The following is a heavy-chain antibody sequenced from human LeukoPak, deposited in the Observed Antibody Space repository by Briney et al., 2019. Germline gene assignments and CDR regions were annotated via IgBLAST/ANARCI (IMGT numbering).Heavy chain of an antibody. CDR2: ISSSSSYI. V-gene: IGHV3-21*01. J-gene: IGHJ3*02. CDR3: ARDIMGSSGYDAFDI. D-gene: IGHD3-22*01. Sequence: GGSLRLSCAASGFTFSSYSMNWARQAPGKGLEWVSSISSSSSYIYYADSVKGRFTISRDNAKNSLYLQMNSLRAEDTAVYYCARDIMGSSGYDAFDIWGQGTMVTVSS. CDR1: GFTFSSYS.